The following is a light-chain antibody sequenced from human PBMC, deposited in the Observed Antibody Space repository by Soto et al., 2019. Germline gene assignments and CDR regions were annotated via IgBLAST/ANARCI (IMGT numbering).Light chain of an antibody. Sequence: DIVMTQSPDSLAVSLGERATVNCKSSQSVLHRSSNKNFLAWYQQKPGQPPKLLISWASTRESGVPDRFSGSGSETHFALTNSSLQAEDVAVYFCQHYYNTPWTFGQGTKVEIK. CDR3: QHYYNTPWT. J-gene: IGKJ1*01. CDR1: QSVLHRSSNKNF. CDR2: WAS. V-gene: IGKV4-1*01.